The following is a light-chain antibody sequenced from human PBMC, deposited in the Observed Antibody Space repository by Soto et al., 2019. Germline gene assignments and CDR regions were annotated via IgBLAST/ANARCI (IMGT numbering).Light chain of an antibody. CDR2: DVS. CDR3: CSNAGSYTYV. V-gene: IGLV2-11*01. Sequence: QSALTQPRSVSGSPGQPVTISCTGTSSDVGGYNYVSWYQQHPGKAPKLMIYDVSKRPSGVPDRFSGSKSGNTASLTISGLQAEDEADYYCCSNAGSYTYVFGTGTKLTVL. CDR1: SSDVGGYNY. J-gene: IGLJ1*01.